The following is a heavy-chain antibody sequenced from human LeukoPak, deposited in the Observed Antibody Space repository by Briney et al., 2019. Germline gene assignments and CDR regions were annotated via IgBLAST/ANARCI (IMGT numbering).Heavy chain of an antibody. V-gene: IGHV1-24*01. CDR1: GYTLTELS. D-gene: IGHD4-11*01. Sequence: GASVKVSCKVSGYTLTELSMHWVRQAPGKGLEWMGGFDPEDGETIYAQKFQGRVTMTEDTSTDTAYMELSSLRSEDTAVYYCATLPPYGNYANFDYWGQGTLVTVSS. CDR3: ATLPPYGNYANFDY. J-gene: IGHJ4*02. CDR2: FDPEDGET.